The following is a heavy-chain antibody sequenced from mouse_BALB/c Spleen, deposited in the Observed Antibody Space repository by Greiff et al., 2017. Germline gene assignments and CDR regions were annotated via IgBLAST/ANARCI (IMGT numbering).Heavy chain of an antibody. Sequence: EVQLQESGPSLVKPSQTLSLTCSVTGDSITSGYWNWIRKFPGNKLEYMGYISYSGSTYYDPSLKSRISITRDTSKNQYYLQLNSVTTEDTATYYCARYGGDGNYVGYAMDYWGQGTSVTVSS. D-gene: IGHD2-1*01. CDR1: GDSITSGY. V-gene: IGHV3-8*02. J-gene: IGHJ4*01. CDR2: ISYSGST. CDR3: ARYGGDGNYVGYAMDY.